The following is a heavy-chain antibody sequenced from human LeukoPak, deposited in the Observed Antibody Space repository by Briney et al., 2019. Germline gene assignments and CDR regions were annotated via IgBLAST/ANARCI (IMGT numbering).Heavy chain of an antibody. V-gene: IGHV4-59*12. CDR2: IYYSGST. CDR1: GGSISSYY. Sequence: SETLSLTCTVSGGSISSYYWSWIRQPPGKGLEWIGYIYYSGSTYYNPSLKSRVTISVDTSKNQFSLKLSSVTAADTAVYYCARDANYYDSSGVSSDAFDIWGQGTMVTVSS. D-gene: IGHD3-22*01. J-gene: IGHJ3*02. CDR3: ARDANYYDSSGVSSDAFDI.